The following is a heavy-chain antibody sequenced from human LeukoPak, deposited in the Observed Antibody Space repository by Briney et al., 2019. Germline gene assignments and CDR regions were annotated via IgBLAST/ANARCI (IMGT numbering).Heavy chain of an antibody. D-gene: IGHD1-26*01. J-gene: IGHJ4*02. CDR3: ASSGSYRFDY. CDR1: GFTFSSYS. V-gene: IGHV3-48*02. CDR2: ITASGTAM. Sequence: GGSLRLSCAASGFTFSSYSMNWVHQAPGKGLEWVSHITASGTAMFYADSVKGRFTISRDNAKNSLYLQMNSLRDEDTAVYYCASSGSYRFDYWGQGTLVTVSS.